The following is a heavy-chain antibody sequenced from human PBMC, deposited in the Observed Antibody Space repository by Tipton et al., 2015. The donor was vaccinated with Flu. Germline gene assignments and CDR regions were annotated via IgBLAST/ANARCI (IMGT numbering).Heavy chain of an antibody. CDR1: GGSISSGGAY. Sequence: TLSLTCTVSGGSISSGGAYWSWIRQHPGKGLEWIAGIYYSGSTYYNPSLESRVTISVDTSKNQFSLKLNSVTAADTAVYYCARDQGFGDGLAYDYYSMDVWDQGP. J-gene: IGHJ6*02. CDR3: ARDQGFGDGLAYDYYSMDV. V-gene: IGHV4-31*03. CDR2: IYYSGST. D-gene: IGHD3-10*01.